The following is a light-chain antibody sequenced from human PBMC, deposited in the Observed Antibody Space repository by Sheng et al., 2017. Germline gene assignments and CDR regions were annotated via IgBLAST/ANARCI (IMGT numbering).Light chain of an antibody. CDR3: QQDGDSPST. Sequence: EIVLTQSPGTLSLSPGERVTLSCRTSHSFSSNYLAWYQQKPGQAPRLLIYGASSRATGIPDRFSGSGSGTDFTLTISRLEPEDCAVYYCQQDGDSPSTFGQGTKLEIK. CDR2: GAS. V-gene: IGKV3-20*01. J-gene: IGKJ2*01. CDR1: HSFSSNY.